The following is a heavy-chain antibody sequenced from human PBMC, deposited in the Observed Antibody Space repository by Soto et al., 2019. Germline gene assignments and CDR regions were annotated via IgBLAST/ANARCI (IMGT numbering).Heavy chain of an antibody. CDR1: GGSVSSGSYY. CDR2: IYYSGST. CDR3: ARGIEGWYKGRYGMDG. J-gene: IGHJ6*02. V-gene: IGHV4-61*01. D-gene: IGHD6-19*01. Sequence: QVQLQESGPGLVKPSETLSLTCTVSGGSVSSGSYYWSWLRQPPGKGLEWIGYIYYSGSTNSNPPLKSRVTISVPTSKNPFSLKLSSVPAAETAVYYCARGIEGWYKGRYGMDGWGQGTAVPVSS.